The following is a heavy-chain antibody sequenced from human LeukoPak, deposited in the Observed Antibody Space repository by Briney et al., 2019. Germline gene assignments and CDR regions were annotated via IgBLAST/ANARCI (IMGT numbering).Heavy chain of an antibody. V-gene: IGHV3-7*01. CDR1: GFTFCSHW. J-gene: IGHJ4*02. Sequence: GGSLRLSCAASGFTFCSHWMSWLRHAPGKGLEGVAKIKQDGSEKYYVDSVKDRLTISRDNAKNTLYLQMNSLRAEDTAVYYCARESVRGFDYWGQGTLVTVSS. D-gene: IGHD4-11*01. CDR3: ARESVRGFDY. CDR2: IKQDGSEK.